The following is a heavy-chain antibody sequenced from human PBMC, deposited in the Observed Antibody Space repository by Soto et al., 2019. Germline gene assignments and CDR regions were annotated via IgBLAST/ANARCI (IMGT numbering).Heavy chain of an antibody. V-gene: IGHV1-18*01. CDR1: GYTFTSYG. CDR3: AILLAAASCRYNSFDP. D-gene: IGHD2-2*01. J-gene: IGHJ5*02. CDR2: ISAYNGNT. Sequence: GASVKVSCKASGYTFTSYGISWVRQAPGQGLEWMGWISAYNGNTNYAQKLQGRVTMTTDTSTSTAYMELRSLRSDDTAVYYCAILLAAASCRYNSFDPWGQATLVTVSS.